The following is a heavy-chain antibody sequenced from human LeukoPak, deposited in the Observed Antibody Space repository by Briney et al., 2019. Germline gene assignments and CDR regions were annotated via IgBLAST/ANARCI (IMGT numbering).Heavy chain of an antibody. Sequence: GGSLRLSCAASGFTFSSYAMSWVRQAPGKGLEWVSAISGSGGSTYYADSVKGRFTISRDSSKNTLYLQMNSLRAEDTAVYYCAKELRYCSSTSCYGPRDYWGQGTLVTVSS. D-gene: IGHD2-2*01. CDR2: ISGSGGST. J-gene: IGHJ4*02. V-gene: IGHV3-23*01. CDR3: AKELRYCSSTSCYGPRDY. CDR1: GFTFSSYA.